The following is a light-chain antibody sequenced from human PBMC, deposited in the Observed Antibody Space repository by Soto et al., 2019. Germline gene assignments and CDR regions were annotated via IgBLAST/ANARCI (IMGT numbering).Light chain of an antibody. CDR3: SSYTSTNTQL. J-gene: IGLJ2*01. Sequence: QSALTQPASVSGSPGQSITISCTGTSSDVGGYNFVSWYQQHPGKAPKLMIYDVTNRPPGVSNRFSGSKSGNTASLTISGLQAEDEAHYYCSSYTSTNTQLFGGGTKLTVL. CDR1: SSDVGGYNF. V-gene: IGLV2-14*03. CDR2: DVT.